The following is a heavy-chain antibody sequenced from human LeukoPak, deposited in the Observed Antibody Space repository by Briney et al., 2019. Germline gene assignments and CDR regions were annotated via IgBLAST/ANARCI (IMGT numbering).Heavy chain of an antibody. Sequence: ASVKVSCKASGYTFTNYGIGWVRQALGQGLEWMGWISLKNGDINYAQKVRGRVTMTTDTSTNTAYMELWSLTPDDTAVYYCAKSAASSGYFLPFDYWGQGTPVIVSS. CDR3: AKSAASSGYFLPFDY. CDR1: GYTFTNYG. CDR2: ISLKNGDI. V-gene: IGHV1-18*01. J-gene: IGHJ4*02. D-gene: IGHD3-22*01.